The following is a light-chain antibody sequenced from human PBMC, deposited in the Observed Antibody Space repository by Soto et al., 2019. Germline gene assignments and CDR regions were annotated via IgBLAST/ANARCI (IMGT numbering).Light chain of an antibody. CDR3: QQYNGYRWT. V-gene: IGKV1-5*01. CDR1: QSISSW. Sequence: DIQMTQSPSTLSASVGDRVTITCRPSQSISSWLAWYQQKPGKAPNLLIYDASSLKSGVPSRFSGSGSGTEFTLNISSLQPDDFATYYCQQYNGYRWTFGQGTRLEIK. CDR2: DAS. J-gene: IGKJ5*01.